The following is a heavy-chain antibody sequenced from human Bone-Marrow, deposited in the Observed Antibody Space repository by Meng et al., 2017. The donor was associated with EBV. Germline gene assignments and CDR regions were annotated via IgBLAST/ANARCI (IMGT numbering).Heavy chain of an antibody. CDR2: IYHSGST. J-gene: IGHJ4*02. D-gene: IGHD4-17*01. V-gene: IGHV4-4*02. Sequence: GQLQVSGAGLVRPSGTRSLTCAVSGGSISSSNWWSWVRQPPGKGLEWIGEIYHSGSTNYNPFLKSRVTISVDKSKNQFSLKLSSVTAADTAVYYCAKRTTAYLFDYWGQGTLVTVSS. CDR3: AKRTTAYLFDY. CDR1: GGSISSSNW.